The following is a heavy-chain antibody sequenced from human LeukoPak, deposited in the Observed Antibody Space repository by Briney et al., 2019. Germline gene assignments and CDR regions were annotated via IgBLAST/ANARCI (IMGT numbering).Heavy chain of an antibody. J-gene: IGHJ4*02. CDR2: ISSSSSYI. Sequence: GGSLRLSCAASGFTFSSYSMNWVRQAPGKGLEWVSSISSSSSYIYYADSVKGRFTISRDNAKNSLYLQMNSLRAEDTAVYYCAKDPYYDFWSGYYGGSYFDYWGQGTLVTVSS. CDR1: GFTFSSYS. V-gene: IGHV3-21*04. CDR3: AKDPYYDFWSGYYGGSYFDY. D-gene: IGHD3-3*01.